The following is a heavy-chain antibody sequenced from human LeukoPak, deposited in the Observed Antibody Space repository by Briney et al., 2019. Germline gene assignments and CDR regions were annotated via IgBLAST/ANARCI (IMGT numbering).Heavy chain of an antibody. CDR1: GFTFSSYW. J-gene: IGHJ4*02. V-gene: IGHV3-30*18. Sequence: GGSLRLSCAASGFTFSSYWMSWVRQAPGKGLEWVAVISYDGSNKYYADSVKGRFTISRDNSKNTLYLQMNSLRAEDTAVYYCAKSLAPTYTISWYGFDYWGRGTLVIVSS. CDR3: AKSLAPTYTISWYGFDY. D-gene: IGHD6-13*01. CDR2: ISYDGSNK.